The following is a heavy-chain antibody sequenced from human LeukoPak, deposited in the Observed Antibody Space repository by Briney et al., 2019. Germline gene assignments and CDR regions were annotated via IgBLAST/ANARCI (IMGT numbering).Heavy chain of an antibody. J-gene: IGHJ6*02. CDR1: GGSFSGYY. D-gene: IGHD3-22*01. V-gene: IGHV4-34*01. CDR2: INHSGGT. CDR3: ASVRPDSSGYYKPYYYGMDV. Sequence: SETLSLTCAVYGGSFSGYYWSWIRQPPGKGLEWIGEINHSGGTDYNPSLKSRVTISVDTSKNQFSLKLSSVTAADTAVYYCASVRPDSSGYYKPYYYGMDVWGQGTTVTVSS.